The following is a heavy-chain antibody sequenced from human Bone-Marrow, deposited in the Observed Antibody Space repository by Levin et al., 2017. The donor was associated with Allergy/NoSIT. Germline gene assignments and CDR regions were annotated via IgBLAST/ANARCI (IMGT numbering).Heavy chain of an antibody. J-gene: IGHJ3*02. CDR3: ARDPLIAAKTDDAFDI. D-gene: IGHD6-13*01. V-gene: IGHV3-21*01. CDR1: GFTFSSYS. CDR2: ISSSSSYI. Sequence: GESLKISCAASGFTFSSYSMNWVRQAPGKGLEWVSSISSSSSYIYYADSVKGRFTISRDNAKNSLYLQMNSLRAEDTAVYYCARDPLIAAKTDDAFDIWGQGTMVTVSS.